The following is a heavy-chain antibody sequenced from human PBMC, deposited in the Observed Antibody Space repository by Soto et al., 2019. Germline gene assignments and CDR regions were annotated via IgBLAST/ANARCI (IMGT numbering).Heavy chain of an antibody. V-gene: IGHV3-53*04. CDR3: ARDGRSYDAFDI. CDR1: GFTVSSNY. J-gene: IGHJ3*02. Sequence: GGSLRLSCADSGFTVSSNYMSCVRQAPGKGLEWVSVIYSGGSAYYADSVKGRFTISRHNSKNTLYLQMNSLRAEDTAVYYCARDGRSYDAFDIWGQGTMVTVSS. CDR2: IYSGGSA. D-gene: IGHD1-26*01.